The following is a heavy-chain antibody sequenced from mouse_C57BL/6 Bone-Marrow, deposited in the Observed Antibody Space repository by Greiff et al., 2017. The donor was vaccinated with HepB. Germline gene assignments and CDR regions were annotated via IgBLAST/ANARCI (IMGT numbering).Heavy chain of an antibody. D-gene: IGHD2-4*01. J-gene: IGHJ3*01. Sequence: EVKLMESGGGLVKPGGSLKLSCAASGFTFSSYAMSWVRQTPEKRLEWVATISDGGSYTYYPDNVKGRFTISRDNAKNNLYLQMSHLKSEDTAMYYCARAGLGLRRVLFAYWGQGTLVTVSA. CDR2: ISDGGSYT. CDR1: GFTFSSYA. CDR3: ARAGLGLRRVLFAY. V-gene: IGHV5-4*03.